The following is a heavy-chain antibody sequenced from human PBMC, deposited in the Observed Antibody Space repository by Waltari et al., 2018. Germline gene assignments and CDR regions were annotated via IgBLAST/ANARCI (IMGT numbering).Heavy chain of an antibody. V-gene: IGHV3-23*01. Sequence: VKPSETLSLTCTVSGGSISSYYWSWIRQPPGKGLEWVSAISGSGGSTYYADSVKGRFTISRDNSKNTLYLQMNSLRAEDTAVYYCAKESIAVESFDYWGQGTLVTVSS. D-gene: IGHD6-19*01. CDR3: AKESIAVESFDY. J-gene: IGHJ4*02. CDR2: ISGSGGST. CDR1: GGSISSYY.